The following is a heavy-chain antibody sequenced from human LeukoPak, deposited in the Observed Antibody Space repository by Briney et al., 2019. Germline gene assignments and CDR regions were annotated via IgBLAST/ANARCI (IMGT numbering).Heavy chain of an antibody. J-gene: IGHJ4*02. Sequence: GGSLRLSCAASGFTFSTSWMSWVRQAPGKGLEWVAYMKQDGSEKYYVDSVKGRFTISRDNAKSSLYLQMNSLRAEDTAVYYCARVLYDSIFHWGQGTPVSVSS. V-gene: IGHV3-7*03. CDR2: MKQDGSEK. CDR3: ARVLYDSIFH. CDR1: GFTFSTSW. D-gene: IGHD3-22*01.